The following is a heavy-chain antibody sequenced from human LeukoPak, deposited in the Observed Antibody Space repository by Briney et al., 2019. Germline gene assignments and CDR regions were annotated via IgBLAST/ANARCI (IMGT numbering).Heavy chain of an antibody. D-gene: IGHD2-2*01. V-gene: IGHV3-74*01. Sequence: GGSLRPSCAASGFTFSTYWLHWVRQAPGKGLVWVSAIDSDGTSIIYADSVKGRFTISRDNAKNRLYLQMNSLRAEDTAVYYYTRGLRYCSSTSCSDPWGQGTLVTVSS. J-gene: IGHJ5*02. CDR1: GFTFSTYW. CDR2: IDSDGTSI. CDR3: TRGLRYCSSTSCSDP.